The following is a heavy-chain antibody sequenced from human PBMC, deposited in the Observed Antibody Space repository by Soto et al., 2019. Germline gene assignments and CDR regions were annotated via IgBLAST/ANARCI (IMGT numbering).Heavy chain of an antibody. CDR3: ARDESGSYSADAFDI. Sequence: EASVKVSCKSSGYPFTHYGITWVRQAPGQGLEWMGGIIPIFGTANYAQKFQGRVTITADESTSTAYMELSSLRSEDTAVYYCARDESGSYSADAFDIWGQGTMVTVSS. CDR2: IIPIFGTA. CDR1: GYPFTHYG. D-gene: IGHD1-26*01. J-gene: IGHJ3*02. V-gene: IGHV1-69*13.